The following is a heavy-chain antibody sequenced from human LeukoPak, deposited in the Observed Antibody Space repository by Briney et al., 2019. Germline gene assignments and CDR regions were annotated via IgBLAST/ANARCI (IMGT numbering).Heavy chain of an antibody. CDR2: IYTGDQT. V-gene: IGHV3-53*01. Sequence: GGSLRLSCAASGFAVSSHYMSWVRQPPGKGLGWVSVIYTGDQTYYADSVKGRFTISKDNSKNTVYLQMNSLGAEDTAVYYCARGGWYYYGSGSPDALDIWGQGTMVTVSS. CDR1: GFAVSSHY. J-gene: IGHJ3*02. D-gene: IGHD3-10*01. CDR3: ARGGWYYYGSGSPDALDI.